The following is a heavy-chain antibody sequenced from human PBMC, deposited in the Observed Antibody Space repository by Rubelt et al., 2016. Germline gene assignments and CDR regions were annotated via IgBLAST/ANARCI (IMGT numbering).Heavy chain of an antibody. CDR3: AGEGRIVVVGPYGMDV. J-gene: IGHJ6*02. Sequence: QVHLQESGPGLVKPSETLSLTCTVSGDSISSSSYYWGWIRQPPGKGLEWIGSIYTSGSTNYNPPLRSRGTMSVATSTDQFSRTRSSVTAADTAVYYCAGEGRIVVVGPYGMDVWGQGTLVTVSS. CDR1: GDSISSSSYY. V-gene: IGHV4-39*07. CDR2: IYTSGST. D-gene: IGHD2-15*01.